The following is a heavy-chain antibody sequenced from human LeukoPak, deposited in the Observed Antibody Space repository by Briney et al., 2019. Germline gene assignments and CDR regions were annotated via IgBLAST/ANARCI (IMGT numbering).Heavy chain of an antibody. CDR3: ARDSPDIVVVPAAIPDYYYYGMDV. CDR1: GYTFTSYG. Sequence: ASVKVSYKASGYTFTSYGISWVRQAPGQGLEWMGRISAYNGNTNYAQKLQGRVTMTTDTSTSTAYMELRSLRSDDTAVYYCARDSPDIVVVPAAIPDYYYYGMDVWGQGTTVTVSS. J-gene: IGHJ6*02. D-gene: IGHD2-2*02. V-gene: IGHV1-18*01. CDR2: ISAYNGNT.